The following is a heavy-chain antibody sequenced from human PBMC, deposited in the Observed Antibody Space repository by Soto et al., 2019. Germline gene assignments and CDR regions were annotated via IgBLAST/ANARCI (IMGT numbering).Heavy chain of an antibody. CDR2: IYYSGST. CDR3: ARHTLYYYYMDV. CDR1: GVSISSYY. V-gene: IGHV4-59*08. J-gene: IGHJ6*03. Sequence: SETLSLTCTVSGVSISSYYGSVIRRPPGKGLEWIGYIYYSGSTNYNPSLKSRVTISVDTSKNQFSLKLSSVTAADTAVYYCARHTLYYYYMDVWGKGTTVTVSS.